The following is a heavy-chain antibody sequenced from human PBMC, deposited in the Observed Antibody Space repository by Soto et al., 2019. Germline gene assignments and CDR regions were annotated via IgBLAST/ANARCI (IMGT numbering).Heavy chain of an antibody. CDR1: GGSVSSGSYY. J-gene: IGHJ2*01. V-gene: IGHV4-61*01. CDR3: ARMLRYDFWSGYYTNWYFDL. D-gene: IGHD3-3*01. CDR2: IYYSGST. Sequence: QVQLQESGPGLVKPSETLSLTCTVSGGSVSSGSYYWCWIRQPPGKGLEWIGYIYYSGSTNYNPPLKSRFTISVDTSKNQFSLKLSSVTAADTAVYYCARMLRYDFWSGYYTNWYFDLWGRGTLVTVSS.